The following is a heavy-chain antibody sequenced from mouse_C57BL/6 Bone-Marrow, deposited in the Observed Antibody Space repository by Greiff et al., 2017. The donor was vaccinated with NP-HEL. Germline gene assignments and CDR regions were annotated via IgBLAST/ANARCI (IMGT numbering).Heavy chain of an antibody. Sequence: EVMLVESEGGLVQPGSSMKLSCTASGFTFSDYYMAWVRQVPEKGLEWVANINYDGSSTYYLDSLTSRFTISRDNAKNILYLQMSSLKSKDTATYYCARELDGQYYLDDWGQGTTLTVSS. CDR3: ARELDGQYYLDD. CDR1: GFTFSDYY. CDR2: INYDGSST. V-gene: IGHV5-16*01. J-gene: IGHJ2*01. D-gene: IGHD2-3*01.